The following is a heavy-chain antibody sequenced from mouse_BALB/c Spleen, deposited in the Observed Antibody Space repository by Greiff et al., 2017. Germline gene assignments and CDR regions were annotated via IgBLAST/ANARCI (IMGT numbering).Heavy chain of an antibody. CDR1: GFTFSSYT. D-gene: IGHD3-2*01. CDR2: ISNGGGST. CDR3: ARHGDSSEAMDY. Sequence: EVKLVESGGGLVQPGGSLKLSCAASGFTFSSYTMSWVRQTPEKRLEWVAYISNGGGSTYYPDTVKGRFTISRDNAKNTLYLQMSSLKSEDTAMYYCARHGDSSEAMDYWGQGTSVTVSS. J-gene: IGHJ4*01. V-gene: IGHV5-12-2*01.